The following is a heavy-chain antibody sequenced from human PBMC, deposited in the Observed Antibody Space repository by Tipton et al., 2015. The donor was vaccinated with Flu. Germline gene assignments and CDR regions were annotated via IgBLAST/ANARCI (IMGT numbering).Heavy chain of an antibody. J-gene: IGHJ4*02. CDR2: LFYSRDA. V-gene: IGHV4-39*01. CDR3: VRRISRRWLEPFDY. CDR1: GGSINSTNYY. D-gene: IGHD4-23*01. Sequence: TLSLTCIVSGGSINSTNYYWAWIRQPPGKGLEWVGSLFYSRDAYYNPSLKSRVTISVDTSKTQFSLKLISLTAADTAVYYCVRRISRRWLEPFDYWGQGTLGAVSS.